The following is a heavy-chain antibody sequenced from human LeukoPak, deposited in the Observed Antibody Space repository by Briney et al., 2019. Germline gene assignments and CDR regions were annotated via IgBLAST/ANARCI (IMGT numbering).Heavy chain of an antibody. D-gene: IGHD4/OR15-4a*01. V-gene: IGHV3-23*01. CDR3: ARDTSFNYGAHAMDV. Sequence: GGSLTLLYAASGFTFDNYAKNCVRQATGRAVEWVLRNSGSGVNTYYADSVKGRYTISRDNSKNTLYLQLNSLRGEDTAIYYCARDTSFNYGAHAMDVWGQGTTVTVSS. CDR2: NSGSGVNT. J-gene: IGHJ6*02. CDR1: GFTFDNYA.